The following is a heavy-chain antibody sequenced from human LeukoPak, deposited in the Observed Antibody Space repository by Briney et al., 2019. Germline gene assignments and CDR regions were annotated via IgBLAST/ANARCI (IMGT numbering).Heavy chain of an antibody. Sequence: GGSLRLSCEASGFTFSSFAMTWVRQAPGKGLEWVSGISGSGTNTYYADSVKGRFTISRDNSKTTLYLQMNSLRAEDTAVYYCAKSPHYRVTAIIYYFDNWGQGTLVTVSP. D-gene: IGHD3-16*02. CDR1: GFTFSSFA. V-gene: IGHV3-23*01. J-gene: IGHJ4*02. CDR2: ISGSGTNT. CDR3: AKSPHYRVTAIIYYFDN.